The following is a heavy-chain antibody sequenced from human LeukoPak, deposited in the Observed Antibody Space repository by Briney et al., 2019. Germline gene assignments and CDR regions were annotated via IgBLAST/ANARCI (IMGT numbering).Heavy chain of an antibody. D-gene: IGHD3-22*01. CDR1: GFTFSSYA. J-gene: IGHJ3*02. CDR2: ISYDGSNK. Sequence: PGGSLRLSCVASGFTFSSYAMHWVRQAPGKGLEWVAVISYDGSNKYYADSDADSVKGRFSISRDNSKNTLYLQMNSLRAEDTAVYYCAKYVPGYYYHRSGSPVGAFGIWGQGTMVTVAS. V-gene: IGHV3-30-3*02. CDR3: AKYVPGYYYHRSGSPVGAFGI.